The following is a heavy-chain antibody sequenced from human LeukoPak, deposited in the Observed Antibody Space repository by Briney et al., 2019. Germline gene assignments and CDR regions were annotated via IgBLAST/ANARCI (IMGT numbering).Heavy chain of an antibody. D-gene: IGHD6-19*01. Sequence: PGGSLRLSCAASGFTVSSNYMSWVRQAPGKGLEWVSVIYAGGSTYYADSVKGRFTISRDNSKNTLYLQMNSLRAEDTAVYYCARVLAVADAFDIWGQGTMATVSS. CDR2: IYAGGST. J-gene: IGHJ3*02. V-gene: IGHV3-53*01. CDR1: GFTVSSNY. CDR3: ARVLAVADAFDI.